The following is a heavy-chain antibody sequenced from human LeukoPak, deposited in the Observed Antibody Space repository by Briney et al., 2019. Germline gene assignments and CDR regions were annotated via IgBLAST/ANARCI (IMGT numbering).Heavy chain of an antibody. Sequence: ASVKVSCKASGYTFTSYYMHWVRQAPGQGLEWMGIINPSGGSTSYAQKFQGRVTMTRDMSTSTVYMELSSLRSEDTAVYYCARGPYSGSTTNWFDPWGQGTLVTVSS. CDR2: INPSGGST. CDR3: ARGPYSGSTTNWFDP. D-gene: IGHD6-6*01. J-gene: IGHJ5*02. V-gene: IGHV1-46*01. CDR1: GYTFTSYY.